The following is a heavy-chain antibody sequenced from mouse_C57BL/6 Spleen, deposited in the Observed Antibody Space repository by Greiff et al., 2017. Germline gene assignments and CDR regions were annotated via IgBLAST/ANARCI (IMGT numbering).Heavy chain of an antibody. CDR2: IYPGSGST. J-gene: IGHJ4*01. D-gene: IGHD4-1*01. Sequence: QVQLQQPGAELVKPGASVKMSCKASGYTFTSYWITWVKQRPGQGLEWIGDIYPGSGSTDYNEKFKSKATLTVDTSSSTAYMQLSSLTSEDSAVYYCARNWNDYAMDYWGQGTSVTVSS. CDR1: GYTFTSYW. V-gene: IGHV1-55*01. CDR3: ARNWNDYAMDY.